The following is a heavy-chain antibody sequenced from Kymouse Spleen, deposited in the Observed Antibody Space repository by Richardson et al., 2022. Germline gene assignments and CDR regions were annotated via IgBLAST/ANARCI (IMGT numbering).Heavy chain of an antibody. CDR1: GFTFSSYA. D-gene: IGHD5-12*01. CDR3: AKAVATMGGYYYYGMDV. CDR2: ISGSGGST. J-gene: IGHJ6*02. Sequence: EVQLVESGGGLVQPGGSLRLSCAASGFTFSSYAMSWVRQAPGKGLEWVSAISGSGGSTYYADSVKGRFTISRDNSKNTLYLQMNSLRAEDTAVYYCAKAVATMGGYYYYGMDVWGQGTTVTVSS. V-gene: IGHV3-23*04.